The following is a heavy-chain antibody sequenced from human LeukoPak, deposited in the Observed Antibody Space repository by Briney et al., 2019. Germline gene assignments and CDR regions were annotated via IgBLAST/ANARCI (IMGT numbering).Heavy chain of an antibody. V-gene: IGHV1-8*01. Sequence: GASVKVSCKASGYTFTSYDINWVRQATGQGLEWMGWMNPNSGNTGYAQKFQGRVTMTRNTSISTAYMELSSLRSEDTAVYYCARGRKRETTFWQAGAATIYYMDVWGKGTTVTVSS. CDR2: MNPNSGNT. D-gene: IGHD3-16*01. CDR1: GYTFTSYD. J-gene: IGHJ6*03. CDR3: ARGRKRETTFWQAGAATIYYMDV.